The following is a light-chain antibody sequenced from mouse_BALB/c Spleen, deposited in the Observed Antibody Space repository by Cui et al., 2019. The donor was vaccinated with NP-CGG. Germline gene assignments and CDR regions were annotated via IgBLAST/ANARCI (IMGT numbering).Light chain of an antibody. CDR1: TGAVTTSNY. J-gene: IGLJ1*01. Sequence: QAVVKQESATTTSPGETVTLTCRSNTGAVTTSNYANWVQEKPDHLFTGLIGGTNNRAPGVPARFLGSLIGDKAALTITGAQTEDETNYFCALWYSNHWVFGGGTKLTVL. CDR2: GTN. V-gene: IGLV1*01. CDR3: ALWYSNHWV.